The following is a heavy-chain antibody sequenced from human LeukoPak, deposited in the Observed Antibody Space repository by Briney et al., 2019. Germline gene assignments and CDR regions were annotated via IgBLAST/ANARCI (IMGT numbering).Heavy chain of an antibody. D-gene: IGHD5-12*01. V-gene: IGHV1-2*02. CDR3: ARGEYTYSPDSGYEKWLDP. J-gene: IGHJ5*02. Sequence: GASVKVSCKASGYTFTGYFMHWVRQAPGQGLEWMGWINPKSGGTNYGQKFQGRVAMTRDTAISTAYMELSRLRSDDTAIYYCARGEYTYSPDSGYEKWLDPWGQGILVTVSS. CDR2: INPKSGGT. CDR1: GYTFTGYF.